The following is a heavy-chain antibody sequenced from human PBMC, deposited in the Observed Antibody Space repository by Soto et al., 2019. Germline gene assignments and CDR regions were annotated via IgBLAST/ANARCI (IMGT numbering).Heavy chain of an antibody. Sequence: GGSLRLSCASSEFTFSSYWLSWVRQAPGKGLEWVANIKQDGSEKYYVDSVKGRFTISRDNAKNSLYLQMNSLRAEDTAVYYCARVGYDEDYFDYWGQGTLVTVSS. J-gene: IGHJ4*02. V-gene: IGHV3-7*01. CDR3: ARVGYDEDYFDY. CDR1: EFTFSSYW. CDR2: IKQDGSEK. D-gene: IGHD3-3*01.